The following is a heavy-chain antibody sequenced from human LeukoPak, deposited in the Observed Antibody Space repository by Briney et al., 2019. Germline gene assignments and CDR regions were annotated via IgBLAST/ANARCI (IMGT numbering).Heavy chain of an antibody. CDR1: GGSISSYY. CDR2: IYYSGST. CDR3: ARGGRFGRMYGDYLLDY. Sequence: PSETLSLTCAVSGGSISSYYWSWIRQPPGKGLEWIGYIYYSGSTNYNPSLKSRVTISVDTSKNQFSLKLSSVTAADTAVYYCARGGRFGRMYGDYLLDYWGQGTLVTVSS. J-gene: IGHJ4*02. D-gene: IGHD4-17*01. V-gene: IGHV4-59*01.